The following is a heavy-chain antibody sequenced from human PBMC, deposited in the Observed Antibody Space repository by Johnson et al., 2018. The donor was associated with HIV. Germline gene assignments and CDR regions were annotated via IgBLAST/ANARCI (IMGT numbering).Heavy chain of an antibody. CDR1: GFTFSSYW. J-gene: IGHJ3*02. V-gene: IGHV3-7*01. CDR3: AREATYYDYVWGSYAFDI. D-gene: IGHD3-16*01. Sequence: VQLVESGGGVVQPGRSLRLSCATSGFTFSSYWMSWVRQAPGKGLEWVANIKQDGSEKYYVDSVKGRFTISRDSAKNSLYLQMNSLRAEDTAVYYCAREATYYDYVWGSYAFDIWGQGTMVTVSS. CDR2: IKQDGSEK.